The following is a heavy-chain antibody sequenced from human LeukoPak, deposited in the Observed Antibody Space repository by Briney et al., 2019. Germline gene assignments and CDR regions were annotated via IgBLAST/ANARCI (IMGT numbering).Heavy chain of an antibody. Sequence: KTSETLSLTCTVSGDSIRSYYWNWVRQPPGKGLEWIGYIYYSGSTNYNPSLKSRVTISVDTSKNQFSLKLSSVTAADTAVYYCARAEGGKRITIFGVVRVEWFDPWGQGTLVTVSS. J-gene: IGHJ5*02. CDR3: ARAEGGKRITIFGVVRVEWFDP. CDR1: GDSIRSYY. D-gene: IGHD3-3*01. CDR2: IYYSGST. V-gene: IGHV4-59*01.